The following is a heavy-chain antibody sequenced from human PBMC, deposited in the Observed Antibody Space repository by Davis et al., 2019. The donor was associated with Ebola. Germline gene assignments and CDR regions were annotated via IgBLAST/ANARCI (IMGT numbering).Heavy chain of an antibody. CDR3: ARRRREATWYFDL. J-gene: IGHJ2*01. V-gene: IGHV5-10-1*01. D-gene: IGHD1-26*01. CDR1: GHSFANYW. Sequence: KVSCKGSGHSFANYWIGWVRQMPGKGLEWMGRIDPSDSYTNYSPSFQGHVTISADKSISTAYLQWSSLKASDTAMYYCARRRREATWYFDLWGRGTLVTVSS. CDR2: IDPSDSYT.